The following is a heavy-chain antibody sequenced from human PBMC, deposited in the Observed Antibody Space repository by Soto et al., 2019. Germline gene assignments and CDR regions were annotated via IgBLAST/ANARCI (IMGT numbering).Heavy chain of an antibody. V-gene: IGHV1-46*02. CDR1: GYTFNRHY. CDR3: AKRRGGGITRSSFDY. J-gene: IGHJ4*02. Sequence: QVQLVQSGAEVRKPGASVKVSCKASGYTFNRHYIQWVRQAPGQGLEWMGMIDPSGGDTNYAKKFQGRGTLTSDTSTSTVYMELSSLRSEDTAVYYFAKRRGGGITRSSFDYLGPGTLVIVSS. CDR2: IDPSGGDT. D-gene: IGHD3-16*01.